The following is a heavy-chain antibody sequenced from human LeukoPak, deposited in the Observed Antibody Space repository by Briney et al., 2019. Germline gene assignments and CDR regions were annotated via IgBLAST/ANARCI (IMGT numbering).Heavy chain of an antibody. J-gene: IGHJ4*02. CDR2: ISSNGGST. D-gene: IGHD5-24*01. V-gene: IGHV3-64*01. CDR3: ASLGYRGFDY. Sequence: GGSLRLSCAASGFTFSSYAMHWVRQAPGKGLEYVSAISSNGGSTYYANSVKGRFTISRDNSKNTLYLQMGNLRAEDMAVYYCASLGYRGFDYWGQGTLVTVSS. CDR1: GFTFSSYA.